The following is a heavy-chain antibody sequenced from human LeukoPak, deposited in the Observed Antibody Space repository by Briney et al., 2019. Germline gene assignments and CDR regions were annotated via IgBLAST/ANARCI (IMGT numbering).Heavy chain of an antibody. Sequence: GGSLRLSCAASGFTFSSYWMHWVRQAPGKGLVWVSRINSDGSSTSYADSVKGRFTISRDNAKNTLYLQMNSLRAEDAAVYYCAMVATVTTAWFDPWGQGTLVTVSS. CDR1: GFTFSSYW. D-gene: IGHD4-11*01. J-gene: IGHJ5*02. CDR2: INSDGSST. V-gene: IGHV3-74*01. CDR3: AMVATVTTAWFDP.